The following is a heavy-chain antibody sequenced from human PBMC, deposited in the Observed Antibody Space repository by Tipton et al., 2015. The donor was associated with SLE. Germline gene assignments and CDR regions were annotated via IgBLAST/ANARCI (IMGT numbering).Heavy chain of an antibody. CDR3: ARLQYIFGGMDV. V-gene: IGHV4-34*01. J-gene: IGHJ6*04. D-gene: IGHD3-3*01. CDR1: GGSFSGNY. CDR2: INHRGGT. Sequence: GLVKPSETLSLTCAVFGGSFSGNYWIWIRQTPGKGLEWIGEINHRGGTNLNPSLESRVSVSKDTSKNQFSLKLTSVTAADTAVYYCARLQYIFGGMDVWGEGTTVTVSS.